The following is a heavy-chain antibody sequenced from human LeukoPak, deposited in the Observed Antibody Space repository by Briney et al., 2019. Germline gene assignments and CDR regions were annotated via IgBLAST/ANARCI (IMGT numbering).Heavy chain of an antibody. D-gene: IGHD3-10*01. CDR3: ARDGDGGSGSYYSYNWFDP. CDR2: IIPVFGTS. Sequence: SVKVSCKASGGTFSSYAISWVRQAPGQGLEWMGGIIPVFGTSNYAQKFQGRVTITADESTRTAYMELSSLRSEDTAVYYCARDGDGGSGSYYSYNWFDPWGQGTLVTVSS. J-gene: IGHJ5*02. V-gene: IGHV1-69*01. CDR1: GGTFSSYA.